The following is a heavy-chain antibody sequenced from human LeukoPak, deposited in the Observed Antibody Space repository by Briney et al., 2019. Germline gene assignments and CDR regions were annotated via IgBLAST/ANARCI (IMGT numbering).Heavy chain of an antibody. CDR3: ARQTSSSCYYHYYYMDV. CDR1: GGSISSYY. V-gene: IGHV4-39*01. J-gene: IGHJ6*03. Sequence: SETLSLTCTVSGGSISSYYWGWIRQPPGKGLEWIGSIYYSGSTYYNPSLKSRVTISVHTSKNQFSLKLSSVTAADTAVYYCARQTSSSCYYHYYYMDVWGKGTTVTISS. CDR2: IYYSGST. D-gene: IGHD6-13*01.